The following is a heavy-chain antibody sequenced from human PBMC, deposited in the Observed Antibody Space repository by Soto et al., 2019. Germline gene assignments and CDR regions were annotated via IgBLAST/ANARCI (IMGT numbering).Heavy chain of an antibody. Sequence: SVKVSCKASGGTFSSYRINWVRQAPGQGLEWAGGIVPIYRTADYAQKFQGRVTITADESARTSYMEPRSLKSQDTAVYYCVRDSGAKLSSSWGQGTLVTVSS. J-gene: IGHJ4*02. CDR3: VRDSGAKLSSS. CDR2: IVPIYRTA. CDR1: GGTFSSYR. V-gene: IGHV1-69*13. D-gene: IGHD6-13*01.